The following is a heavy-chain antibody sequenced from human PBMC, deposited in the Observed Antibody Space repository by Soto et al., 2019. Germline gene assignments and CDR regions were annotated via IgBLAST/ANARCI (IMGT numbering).Heavy chain of an antibody. CDR1: GYTFTSYA. Sequence: QVQLVQSGAEVKKPGASVKVSCKASGYTFTSYAMLWVHQAPGQRLEWMGWINAGNGNTKYSQKFQGRVTITRDTSASPAYLQPSSLRAAGTAMYYSARAQHLEMATPWGQGTVVTVSS. V-gene: IGHV1-3*01. D-gene: IGHD5-12*01. CDR2: INAGNGNT. J-gene: IGHJ4*02. CDR3: ARAQHLEMATP.